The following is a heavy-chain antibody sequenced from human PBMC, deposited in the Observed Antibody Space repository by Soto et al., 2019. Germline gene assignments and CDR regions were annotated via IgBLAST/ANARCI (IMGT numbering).Heavy chain of an antibody. CDR1: GFIFSEST. Sequence: EVQLVESGGGLVQPGGSLRLSCSASGFIFSESTIYWVRQVPGKRLEAISAVSTSGRSTYYADSVKDRFTISRDNSKNTLFLQMGSLRPEDTAIYYCVKQAHGLDGVAFDYWGQGTQVTVAS. CDR3: VKQAHGLDGVAFDY. J-gene: IGHJ4*02. V-gene: IGHV3-64D*06. CDR2: VSTSGRST. D-gene: IGHD2-15*01.